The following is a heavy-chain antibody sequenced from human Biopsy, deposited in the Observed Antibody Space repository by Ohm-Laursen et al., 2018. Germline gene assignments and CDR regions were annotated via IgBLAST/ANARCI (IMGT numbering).Heavy chain of an antibody. CDR2: VIPISNTA. CDR3: ATLTEDYGASPDS. D-gene: IGHD4-17*01. V-gene: IGHV1-69*06. CDR1: GGSFSDYG. Sequence: SVNASCKPSGGSFSDYGLSWVRQAPGRGLEWIGRVIPISNTANYAQNFQDRLTITADRSTNTAYMELNSLRSEDTAVYFCATLTEDYGASPDSWGQGTLVVVSS. J-gene: IGHJ4*02.